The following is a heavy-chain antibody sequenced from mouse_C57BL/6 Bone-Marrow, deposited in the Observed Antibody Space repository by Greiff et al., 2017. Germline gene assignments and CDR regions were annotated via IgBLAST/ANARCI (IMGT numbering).Heavy chain of an antibody. Sequence: QVQLKESGAELARPGASVKLSCKASGYTFTSYGISWVKQRTGQGLEWIGEIYPRSGNTYYNEKFKGKATLTADKSSSTAYMELRSLTSEDSAIYYCARGATTVVRFFDYWGQGTTLTVSS. J-gene: IGHJ2*01. D-gene: IGHD1-1*01. CDR3: ARGATTVVRFFDY. V-gene: IGHV1-81*01. CDR1: GYTFTSYG. CDR2: IYPRSGNT.